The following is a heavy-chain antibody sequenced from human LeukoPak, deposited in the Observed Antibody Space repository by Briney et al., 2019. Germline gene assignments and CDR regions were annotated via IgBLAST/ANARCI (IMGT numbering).Heavy chain of an antibody. D-gene: IGHD3-22*01. Sequence: GGSLRLSCAASGFTFSDYAMHWARQAPGKGLEYVSGFSSDGYSTYYANSVKGRFTISRDNSKNTLYLQMNSLRSGDTSVYYCAKDRRGALGTSGCFDHWGQGTLVTVSS. CDR3: AKDRRGALGTSGCFDH. V-gene: IGHV3-64*01. CDR2: FSSDGYST. CDR1: GFTFSDYA. J-gene: IGHJ4*02.